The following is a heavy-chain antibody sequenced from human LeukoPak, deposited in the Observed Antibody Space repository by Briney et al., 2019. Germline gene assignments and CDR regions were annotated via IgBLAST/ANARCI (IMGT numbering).Heavy chain of an antibody. CDR1: GGSFGGYY. CDR2: INHSGST. CDR3: ARELFSSSVHDAFDI. J-gene: IGHJ3*02. Sequence: SETLSPTCAVYGGSFGGYYWSWIRQPPGKGLEWIGEINHSGSTNYNPSLKSRVTISVDTSKNQFSLKLSSVTAADTAVYYCARELFSSSVHDAFDIWGQGTMVTVSS. D-gene: IGHD6-6*01. V-gene: IGHV4-34*01.